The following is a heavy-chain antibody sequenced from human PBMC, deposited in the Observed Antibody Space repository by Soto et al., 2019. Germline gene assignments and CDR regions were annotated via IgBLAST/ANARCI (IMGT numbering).Heavy chain of an antibody. D-gene: IGHD6-19*01. CDR1: GGTFNRYA. CDR2: ITPMFGIG. Sequence: QVQLVQSGAEVKKPGSSVKVFCKASGGTFNRYAISWLRQAPGQGPEWMGGITPMFGIGNYAQKFQGRVTITADESTTTVHMELRRLTCEDTAVYYCAQTLGSAVAGPGRFDLWGRGTRVIVSS. J-gene: IGHJ2*01. V-gene: IGHV1-69*12. CDR3: AQTLGSAVAGPGRFDL.